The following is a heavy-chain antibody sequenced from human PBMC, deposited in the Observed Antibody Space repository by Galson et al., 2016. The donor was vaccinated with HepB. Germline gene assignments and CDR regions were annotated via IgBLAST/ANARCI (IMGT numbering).Heavy chain of an antibody. CDR2: ISSSSSYI. Sequence: LRLSCAASGFTFSSYSMNWVRQAPGKGLEWVSSISSSSSYIYYADSVKGRFTISRDNAKNSLYLQMNSLRAEDTAVCYCARGDIVGAIFDYWGQGTLVTVSS. J-gene: IGHJ4*02. CDR3: ARGDIVGAIFDY. V-gene: IGHV3-21*01. D-gene: IGHD1-26*01. CDR1: GFTFSSYS.